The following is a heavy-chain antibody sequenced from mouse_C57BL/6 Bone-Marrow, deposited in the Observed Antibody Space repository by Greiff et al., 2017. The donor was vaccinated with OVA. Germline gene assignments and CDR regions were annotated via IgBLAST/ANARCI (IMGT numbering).Heavy chain of an antibody. V-gene: IGHV1-81*01. D-gene: IGHD2-4*01. Sequence: QVQLQQSGAELARPGASVKLSCTASGYTFTSYGISWVKQRTGQGLEWIGEIYPRRGNTYYNEKFKGKATLTADKSSSTAYMELRSLTSEDSAFYFCASTYDYYYYAMDDWGQGTTVTVSS. CDR3: ASTYDYYYYAMDD. CDR2: IYPRRGNT. CDR1: GYTFTSYG. J-gene: IGHJ4*01.